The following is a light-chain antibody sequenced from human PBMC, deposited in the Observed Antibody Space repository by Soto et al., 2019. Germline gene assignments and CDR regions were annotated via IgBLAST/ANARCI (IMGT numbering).Light chain of an antibody. CDR2: GAS. V-gene: IGKV3D-20*02. CDR3: QQRNYWQVT. J-gene: IGKJ5*01. Sequence: EIVLTQSPGTLSLSPGERATRSCRASQSVSSSYLAWYQQKPGQAPRLLIYGASSRATGIPARFSGSGSGTDFTLTISSLEPEDFAVYYCQQRNYWQVTFGQGTRLEIK. CDR1: QSVSSSY.